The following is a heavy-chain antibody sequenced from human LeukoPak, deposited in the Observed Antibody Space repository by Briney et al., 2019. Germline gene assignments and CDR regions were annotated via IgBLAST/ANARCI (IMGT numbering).Heavy chain of an antibody. J-gene: IGHJ6*02. V-gene: IGHV4-59*08. CDR3: ARLRSRRGYGYYYYGMDV. Sequence: PSETPSLTCTVSGGSISSYYWSWIRQPPGKGLEWIGYIYYSGSTNYNPSLKSRVTISVDTSKNQFSLKLSSVTAADTAVYYCARLRSRRGYGYYYYGMDVWGQGTTVTVSS. D-gene: IGHD3-22*01. CDR1: GGSISSYY. CDR2: IYYSGST.